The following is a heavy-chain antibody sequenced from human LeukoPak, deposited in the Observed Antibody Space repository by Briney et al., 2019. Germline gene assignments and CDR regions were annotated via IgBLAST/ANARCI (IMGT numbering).Heavy chain of an antibody. CDR2: IKTAGSQQ. J-gene: IGHJ4*02. CDR1: AFMFSDYW. Sequence: GGSLTLSWTASAFMFSDYWMSWVRQAAGNVPEWVGYIKTAGSQQLSVDSLKGRSTVPMDNAKKSFYLQMNYLRAEDTAVYYCVKWGPYCSTHYWPALESWGQGTLVTVSS. V-gene: IGHV3-7*01. CDR3: VKWGPYCSTHYWPALES. D-gene: IGHD2-2*01.